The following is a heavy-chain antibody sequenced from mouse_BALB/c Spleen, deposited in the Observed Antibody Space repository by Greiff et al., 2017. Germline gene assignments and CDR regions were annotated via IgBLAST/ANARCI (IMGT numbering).Heavy chain of an antibody. V-gene: IGHV5-4*02. CDR3: ARDLLVITSRGYAMDY. CDR2: ISDGGSYT. D-gene: IGHD2-4*01. CDR1: GFTFSDYY. J-gene: IGHJ4*01. Sequence: EVQVVESGGGLVKPGGSLKLSCAASGFTFSDYYMYWVRQTPEKRLEWVATISDGGSYTYYPDSVKGRSTISRDNAKNNLYLQMSSLKSEDTAMYYSARDLLVITSRGYAMDYWGQGTSVTVSS.